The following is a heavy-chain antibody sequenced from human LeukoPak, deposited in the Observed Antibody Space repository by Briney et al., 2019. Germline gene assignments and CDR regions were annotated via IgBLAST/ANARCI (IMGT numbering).Heavy chain of an antibody. Sequence: GGSLRLSCTVSGFTVSSNSMSWVRQAPGKGLECVSFIYSDNTHYSDSVKGRFTISIDNSKNTLYLQMNTLRAEDTAVYYCARRAGAYSHPYDYWGQGTLVTVSS. D-gene: IGHD4/OR15-4a*01. J-gene: IGHJ4*02. CDR1: GFTVSSNS. V-gene: IGHV3-53*01. CDR2: IYSDNT. CDR3: ARRAGAYSHPYDY.